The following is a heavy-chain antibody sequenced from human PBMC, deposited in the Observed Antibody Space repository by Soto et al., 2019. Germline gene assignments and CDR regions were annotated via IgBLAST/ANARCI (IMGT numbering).Heavy chain of an antibody. D-gene: IGHD1-26*01. CDR3: ARDALLYGMDV. J-gene: IGHJ6*02. V-gene: IGHV3-7*01. CDR2: IKQDGNEK. CDR1: GFTFSSYW. Sequence: PGGSLRLSCAASGFTFSSYWMSWVRQAPGKGLEWVASIKQDGNEKYYVDSVKGRFTISRDNAKNSLYLQMNSLRAEDTAVYYCARDALLYGMDVWGQGTTVTVSS.